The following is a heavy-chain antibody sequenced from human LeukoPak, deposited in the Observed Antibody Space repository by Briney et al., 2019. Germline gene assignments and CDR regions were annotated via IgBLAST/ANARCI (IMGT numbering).Heavy chain of an antibody. Sequence: PSETLSLTCTVSGGSISSYYWSWIRQPPGKGLEWIGYIYYSGSTNYNPSLKSRVTISVDTSKNQFSLKLSSVTAADTAVYYCARVRRDSSGYVFPGAFDIWGQGTMVTVSS. CDR1: GGSISSYY. D-gene: IGHD3-22*01. CDR2: IYYSGST. J-gene: IGHJ3*02. V-gene: IGHV4-59*01. CDR3: ARVRRDSSGYVFPGAFDI.